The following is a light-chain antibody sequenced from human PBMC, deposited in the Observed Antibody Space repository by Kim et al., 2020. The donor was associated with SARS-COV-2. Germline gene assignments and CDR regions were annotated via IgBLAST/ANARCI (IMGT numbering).Light chain of an antibody. CDR1: SLRSYY. J-gene: IGLJ2*01. CDR3: SSRDNNGNHVV. Sequence: SSELPQDPAVSVALGQTVRITCQGDSLRSYYASWYQQKPGQAPVLVIYGKNNRPSGIPDRFSGSSSGNTASLTITGAQAEDEADYYCSSRDNNGNHVVFGGGTKLTVL. CDR2: GKN. V-gene: IGLV3-19*01.